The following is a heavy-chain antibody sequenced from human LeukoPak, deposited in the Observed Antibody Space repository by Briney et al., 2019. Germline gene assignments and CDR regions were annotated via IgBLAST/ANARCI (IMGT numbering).Heavy chain of an antibody. D-gene: IGHD4-23*01. Sequence: ASVKVSCKASGYTFTSYGISWVRQAPGQGLEWMGWISGYNGNTNYAQEKLQGRVTMTTDTSTSTAYMELSRMRSDDTAAYYCARSLTTVAPNWYFDLWGRGTLVTVSS. CDR1: GYTFTSYG. J-gene: IGHJ2*01. V-gene: IGHV1-18*01. CDR2: ISGYNGNT. CDR3: ARSLTTVAPNWYFDL.